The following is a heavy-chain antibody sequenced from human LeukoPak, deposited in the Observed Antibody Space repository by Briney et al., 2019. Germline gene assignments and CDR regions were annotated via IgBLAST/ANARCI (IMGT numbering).Heavy chain of an antibody. CDR3: ATEDDY. J-gene: IGHJ4*02. CDR1: GYTFTSYY. Sequence: ASVKVSCKASGYTFTSYYIHWVRQAPGQGLEWMGMIHPSGSSTSYAQKFQGRLTMTRDTSISTAYMELSRLRSDDTAVYYCATEDDYWGQGTLVTVSS. V-gene: IGHV1-46*01. CDR2: IHPSGSST.